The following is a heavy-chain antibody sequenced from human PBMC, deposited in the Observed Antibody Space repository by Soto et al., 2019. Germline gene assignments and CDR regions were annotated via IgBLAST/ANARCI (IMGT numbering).Heavy chain of an antibody. J-gene: IGHJ6*02. CDR1: GGSVSSGSYY. D-gene: IGHD4-4*01. CDR3: ARQTTVTAYYYYGMDV. CDR2: IYYSGST. V-gene: IGHV4-61*01. Sequence: SETLSLTCTVSGGSVSSGSYYWSWIRQPPGKGMEWIGYIYYSGSTNYNPSLKSRVTISVDTSKNQFSLKLNSVTAADTAVYYCARQTTVTAYYYYGMDVWGQGTTVTVSS.